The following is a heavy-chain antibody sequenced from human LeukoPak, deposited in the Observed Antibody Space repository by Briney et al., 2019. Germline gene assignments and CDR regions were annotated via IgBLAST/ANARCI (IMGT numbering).Heavy chain of an antibody. D-gene: IGHD2-15*01. Sequence: TLSLTCTVSGGSISSGDYYWSWIRQPPGKALEWLALIYWDDDKRYSPSLKSRLTITKDTSKNQVVLTMTNMDPVDTATYYCAHSYIGFDFWGQGTLVTVSS. CDR3: AHSYIGFDF. V-gene: IGHV2-5*08. J-gene: IGHJ5*01. CDR2: IYWDDDK. CDR1: GGSISSGDYY.